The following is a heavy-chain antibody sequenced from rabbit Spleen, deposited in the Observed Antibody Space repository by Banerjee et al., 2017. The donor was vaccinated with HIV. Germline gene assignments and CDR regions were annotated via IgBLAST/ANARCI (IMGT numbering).Heavy chain of an antibody. D-gene: IGHD5-1*01. CDR2: IYVGSGST. CDR1: GFSFSSSDY. J-gene: IGHJ4*01. V-gene: IGHV1S40*01. CDR3: ARDSVGGVGAST. Sequence: QSLEESGGGLVKPGASLTLTCTASGFSFSSSDYMCWVRQAPGKGLEWIACIYVGSGSTHYATWAKGRFTISRTSSTTVTLQMTSLTAADTATYFCARDSVGGVGASTWGPGTLVTVS.